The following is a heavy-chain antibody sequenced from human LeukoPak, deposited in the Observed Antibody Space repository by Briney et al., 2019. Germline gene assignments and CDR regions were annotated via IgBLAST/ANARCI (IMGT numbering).Heavy chain of an antibody. J-gene: IGHJ4*02. CDR1: GFTFDDYA. V-gene: IGHV3-9*03. CDR3: AKESVTSGDFDY. D-gene: IGHD4-11*01. Sequence: SLRLSCAASGFTFDDYAMHWVRQAPGKGLEWVSGISWNSGSIGYADSVKGRFTISRGNAKNSLYLQMNSLRAEDMALYYCAKESVTSGDFDYWGQGTLVTVSS. CDR2: ISWNSGSI.